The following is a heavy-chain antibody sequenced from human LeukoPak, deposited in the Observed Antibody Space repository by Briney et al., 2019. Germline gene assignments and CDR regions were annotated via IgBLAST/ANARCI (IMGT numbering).Heavy chain of an antibody. CDR3: ARNYYDSGGGHWCFDL. D-gene: IGHD3-22*01. J-gene: IGHJ2*01. CDR2: TYYRSKWYN. CDR1: GDRVSRNGAA. Sequence: QTLSLTCAISGDRVSRNGAAWNWIRQSPSRGLEWLGRTYYRSKWYNDYVVSVKSRITINPDTSKNQFSLQLNSVTSEDTALYYCARNYYDSGGGHWCFDLWGRGTLVTVSS. V-gene: IGHV6-1*01.